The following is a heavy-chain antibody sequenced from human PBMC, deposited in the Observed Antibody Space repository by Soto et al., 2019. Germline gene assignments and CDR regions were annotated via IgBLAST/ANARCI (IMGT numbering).Heavy chain of an antibody. Sequence: PGGSLRLSCAASGFTFSSYAMSWVRQAPGKGLEWVSAISGSGGSTYYADSVKGRFTISRDNSKNTLYLQMNSLRAEDTAVYYCAKVNCSGGSCYTYYFDYWGQGTLVTVSS. CDR3: AKVNCSGGSCYTYYFDY. CDR1: GFTFSSYA. V-gene: IGHV3-23*01. D-gene: IGHD2-15*01. J-gene: IGHJ4*02. CDR2: ISGSGGST.